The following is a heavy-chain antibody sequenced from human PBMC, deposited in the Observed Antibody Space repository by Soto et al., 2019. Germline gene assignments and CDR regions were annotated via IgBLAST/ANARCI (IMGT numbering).Heavy chain of an antibody. Sequence: TVFGGTGGGVGGYRSWIRQPPGKGLEWIGYIYYSGSTNYNPSLKSRVTISVDTSKNQFSLKLSSVTAADTAVYYCARETYYDFWSGYNWFDPRGQGTLVTVSS. D-gene: IGHD3-3*01. CDR1: GGTGGGVGGY. V-gene: IGHV4-61*08. J-gene: IGHJ5*02. CDR2: IYYSGST. CDR3: ARETYYDFWSGYNWFDP.